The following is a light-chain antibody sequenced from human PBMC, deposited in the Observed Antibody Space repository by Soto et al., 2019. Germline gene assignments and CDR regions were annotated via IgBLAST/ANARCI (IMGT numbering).Light chain of an antibody. CDR2: DVS. V-gene: IGLV2-14*01. J-gene: IGLJ2*01. Sequence: QSALTQPASVSGSPGQSIILSCSGTSSDVGGYNYVSWYQQHPGKAPKLMIYDVSNRPSGVSNRFSGSKSGNTASLTISGLQAEDEADYYCSSYTTSSPVVFGGGTKLTVL. CDR3: SSYTTSSPVV. CDR1: SSDVGGYNY.